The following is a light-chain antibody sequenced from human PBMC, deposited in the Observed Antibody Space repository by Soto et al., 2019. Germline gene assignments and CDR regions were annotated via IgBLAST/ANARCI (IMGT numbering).Light chain of an antibody. J-gene: IGLJ3*02. V-gene: IGLV1-40*01. CDR2: GNS. CDR1: SSNIGAGYD. Sequence: QSVLTQPPSVSGAPGQRVTISCTGSSSNIGAGYDVHWYQQLPGTAPKLLIYGNSNRPSGVPDRFSGSKSGPSASLAITGLRAEDEADYDCQSYDSSLSGWVFGGGTKLTVL. CDR3: QSYDSSLSGWV.